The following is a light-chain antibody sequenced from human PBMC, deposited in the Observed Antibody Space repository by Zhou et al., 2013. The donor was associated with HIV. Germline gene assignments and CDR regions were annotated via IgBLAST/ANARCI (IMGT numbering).Light chain of an antibody. Sequence: EIVLTQSPGTLSLSPGERATLSCRASQSVSSSYLAWDQQKPGQAPRLLIYGASSRATGIPDRFSGSGSGTDFTLTISRLEPEDFGVYYCQQYGSSPFTFGGGTRVEI. V-gene: IGKV3-20*01. J-gene: IGKJ4*01. CDR3: QQYGSSPFT. CDR2: GAS. CDR1: QSVSSSY.